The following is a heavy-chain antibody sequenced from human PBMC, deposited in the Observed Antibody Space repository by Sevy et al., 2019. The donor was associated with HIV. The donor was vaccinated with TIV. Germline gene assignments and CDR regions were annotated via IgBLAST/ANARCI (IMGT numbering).Heavy chain of an antibody. CDR3: ARAGACYYDTSGFSNY. J-gene: IGHJ4*02. Sequence: ASVKVSCKVFGYTFTSHGIIWVRQAPGQGLEWMGWISAYSGDTKYAQNLQGRVTMTTDTSTSTAYMELRSLRSDDTAVYFCARAGACYYDTSGFSNYWGQGTLVTVSS. CDR1: GYTFTSHG. V-gene: IGHV1-18*04. CDR2: ISAYSGDT. D-gene: IGHD3-22*01.